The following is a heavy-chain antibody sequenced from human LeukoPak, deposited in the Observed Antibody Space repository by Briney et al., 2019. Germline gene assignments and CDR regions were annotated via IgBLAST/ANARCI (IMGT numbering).Heavy chain of an antibody. CDR2: SYTSGST. D-gene: IGHD3-9*01. CDR1: GGSISSGSYY. Sequence: SETLSLTCTVSGGSISSGSYYWSWIRQPAGKGLEWIGRSYTSGSTNYNPSLKSRVTISVDTSKNQFSLKLSSVTAADTAVYYCAREHYDILTGYPDYFDYWGQGTLVTVSS. CDR3: AREHYDILTGYPDYFDY. V-gene: IGHV4-61*02. J-gene: IGHJ4*02.